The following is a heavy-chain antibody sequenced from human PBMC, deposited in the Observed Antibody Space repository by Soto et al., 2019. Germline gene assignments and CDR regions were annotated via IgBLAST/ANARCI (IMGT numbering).Heavy chain of an antibody. Sequence: PGGSLRLSCAASGFTFSSYAMSWVRQAPGKGLEWVSAISGSGGSIYYADSVKGRFTISRDNSKNTLYLQMNSLRAEDTAVYYCAKGSYYDSSGRDWFDPWGQGTLVTVSS. D-gene: IGHD3-22*01. CDR1: GFTFSSYA. CDR2: ISGSGGSI. CDR3: AKGSYYDSSGRDWFDP. J-gene: IGHJ5*02. V-gene: IGHV3-23*01.